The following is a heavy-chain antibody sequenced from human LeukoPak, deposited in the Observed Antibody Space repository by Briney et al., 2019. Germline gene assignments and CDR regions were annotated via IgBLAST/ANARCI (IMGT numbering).Heavy chain of an antibody. V-gene: IGHV3-23*01. CDR2: ICSNDNNT. CDR1: GFTFSSYA. Sequence: GGSLRLSCAASGFTFSSYAMNWVRQAPGKGLEWVSAICSNDNNTYYANSVKGRFTISRDNSKNTLSLQMNSLRADDTAIYYCAKSCNSGNCYYNYWGQGTLVTVSS. CDR3: AKSCNSGNCYYNY. J-gene: IGHJ4*02. D-gene: IGHD2/OR15-2a*01.